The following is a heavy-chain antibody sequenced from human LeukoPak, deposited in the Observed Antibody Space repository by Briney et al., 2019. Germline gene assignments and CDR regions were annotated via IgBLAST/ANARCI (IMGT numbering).Heavy chain of an antibody. J-gene: IGHJ6*03. Sequence: SETLSLTCTVSGGSISSGSYYWSWIRQPAGKGLEWIGRIYTSGSTNYNPSLKSRVTISVDTSKNQFSLKLSSVTAADTAVYYCARDNPHHYYYYYMDVWGKGTTVTVSS. CDR2: IYTSGST. V-gene: IGHV4-61*02. CDR1: GGSISSGSYY. CDR3: ARDNPHHYYYYYMDV.